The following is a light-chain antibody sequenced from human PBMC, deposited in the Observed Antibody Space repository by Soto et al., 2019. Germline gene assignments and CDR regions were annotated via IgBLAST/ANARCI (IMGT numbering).Light chain of an antibody. CDR1: SSDVSGYNY. J-gene: IGLJ1*01. CDR2: GVT. V-gene: IGLV2-14*01. CDR3: SSYTSASTLLYL. Sequence: QSALTQPASVSGSPGQSITISCTGTSSDVSGYNYVSWYQQHPGIAPKLLIYGVTNRPSGVSTRFSGSKSGNTASLTISGLQAEDEADYHCSSYTSASTLLYLFGTGTKVTVL.